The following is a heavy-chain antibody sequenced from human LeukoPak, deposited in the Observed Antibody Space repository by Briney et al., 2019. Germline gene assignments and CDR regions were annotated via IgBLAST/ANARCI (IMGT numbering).Heavy chain of an antibody. CDR3: AREHPPHYYGSGTYNWFDP. D-gene: IGHD3-10*01. J-gene: IGHJ5*02. CDR2: LYTSGST. CDR1: GGSISSYY. Sequence: SETLSLTCTVSGGSISSYYWSWIRQPAGKGLEWIGRLYTSGSTNYNPSLKSRVTMSVDTSKNQFSLKLSSVTAADTAVYYCAREHPPHYYGSGTYNWFDPWGQGTLVTVSS. V-gene: IGHV4-4*07.